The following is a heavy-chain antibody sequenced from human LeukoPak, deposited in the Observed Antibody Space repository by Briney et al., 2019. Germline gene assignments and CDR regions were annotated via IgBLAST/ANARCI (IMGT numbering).Heavy chain of an antibody. CDR3: ARHPLNWNGAFHI. D-gene: IGHD1-1*01. V-gene: IGHV1-18*01. CDR1: GYTFTNYA. CDR2: ISADNGHT. J-gene: IGHJ3*02. Sequence: ASVKVSCKASGYTFTNYAMNWVRQAPGQGLEWMGWISADNGHTEYAQRLQDRVTMTTDTSTSTAYMELRSLRSDDTAVFYCARHPLNWNGAFHIWGQGTMVTVSS.